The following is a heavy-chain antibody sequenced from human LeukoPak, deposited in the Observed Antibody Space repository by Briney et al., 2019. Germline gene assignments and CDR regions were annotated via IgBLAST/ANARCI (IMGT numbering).Heavy chain of an antibody. Sequence: VASVKVSCKASGYTFTSYYMHWVRQAPGQGLEWMGIINPSGGSTSYAQKFQGRVTMTRDTSTSTVYVELSSLRSEDTAVYYCARLRTYQLLLSGVGYFDYWGQGTLVTVSS. CDR3: ARLRTYQLLLSGVGYFDY. CDR2: INPSGGST. CDR1: GYTFTSYY. V-gene: IGHV1-46*01. J-gene: IGHJ4*02. D-gene: IGHD2-2*01.